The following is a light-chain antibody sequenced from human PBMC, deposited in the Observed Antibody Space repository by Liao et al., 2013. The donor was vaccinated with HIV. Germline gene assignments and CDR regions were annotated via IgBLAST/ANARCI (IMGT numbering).Light chain of an antibody. CDR1: NIGSKS. J-gene: IGLJ3*02. CDR3: QVWDSSSDHWV. CDR2: YER. V-gene: IGLV3-21*01. Sequence: SYELTQPPSVSVAPGKTARITCGGNNIGSKSVHWYQQKPGQAPVLVIYYERNRPSGIPERISGSISGNTATLTISGVETGDEADYYCQVWDSSSDHWVFGGGTKLTVL.